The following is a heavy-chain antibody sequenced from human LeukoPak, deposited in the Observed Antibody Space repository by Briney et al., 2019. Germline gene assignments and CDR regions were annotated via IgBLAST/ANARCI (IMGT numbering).Heavy chain of an antibody. CDR3: TTLTTRLVHVDV. J-gene: IGHJ6*03. Sequence: GGSLRLSCAASGFTFTDAWMNWVRQAPGKGLEWVGLIKKRVDGGTTDYAAPVKGRFTISRDDSKNMLYLQMNSLKTEDTAVYFCTTLTTRLVHVDVWGKGTTVTVSS. V-gene: IGHV3-15*07. D-gene: IGHD4/OR15-4a*01. CDR2: IKKRVDGGTT. CDR1: GFTFTDAW.